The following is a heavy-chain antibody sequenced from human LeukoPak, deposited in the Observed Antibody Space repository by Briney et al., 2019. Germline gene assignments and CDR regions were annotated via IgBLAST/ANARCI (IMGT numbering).Heavy chain of an antibody. CDR3: ARAEITMVRGVTPFGMDV. V-gene: IGHV1-2*04. Sequence: GASVKVSCKASGYTFTGYYMHWVRQAPGQGLEWMGWINPNSGGTNYAQKFQGWVTMTRDTSISTAYMELSRLRSDDTAVYYCARAEITMVRGVTPFGMDVWGKGTTVTVSS. J-gene: IGHJ6*04. CDR2: INPNSGGT. D-gene: IGHD3-10*01. CDR1: GYTFTGYY.